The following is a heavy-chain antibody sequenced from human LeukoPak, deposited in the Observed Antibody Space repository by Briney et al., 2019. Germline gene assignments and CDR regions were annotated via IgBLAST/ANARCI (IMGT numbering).Heavy chain of an antibody. Sequence: GGSLRLSCAASGFTFRDAWMTWVRQAPGRGLEYIGRIQNLAACGGTDYDAFVKGRFTISRDDSKNTLYLQMNSLEIEDTAVYYCNSPPDWGQGALVTVSS. J-gene: IGHJ4*02. V-gene: IGHV3-15*01. D-gene: IGHD2-21*01. CDR3: NSPPD. CDR2: IQNLAACGGT. CDR1: GFTFRDAW.